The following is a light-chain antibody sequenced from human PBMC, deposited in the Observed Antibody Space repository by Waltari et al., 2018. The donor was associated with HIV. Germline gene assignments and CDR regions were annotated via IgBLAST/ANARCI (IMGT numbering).Light chain of an antibody. Sequence: DIQLTQSPSSLSASVGDRVTITCRASEYLNTYLSWYQQKQGKAPKLLIYAAATLQSGVPSRFSGSGSGTDFTLTISSLQPEDFATYYCQQGFSTVFTFGPGTKVDIK. CDR3: QQGFSTVFT. CDR2: AAA. J-gene: IGKJ3*01. V-gene: IGKV1-39*01. CDR1: EYLNTY.